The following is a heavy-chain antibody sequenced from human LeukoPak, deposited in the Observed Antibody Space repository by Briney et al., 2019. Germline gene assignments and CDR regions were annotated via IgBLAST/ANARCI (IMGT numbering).Heavy chain of an antibody. J-gene: IGHJ4*02. Sequence: GGSLRLSCAASGFTFSSYSMNWVRQAPGKGLEWVSYISSSSSTIYYADSVKGRFTISRDNAKNSLYLQMNCLRAEDTAVYYCARDLFGPLDYWGQGTLVTVSS. CDR2: ISSSSSTI. CDR3: ARDLFGPLDY. D-gene: IGHD2-21*01. V-gene: IGHV3-48*01. CDR1: GFTFSSYS.